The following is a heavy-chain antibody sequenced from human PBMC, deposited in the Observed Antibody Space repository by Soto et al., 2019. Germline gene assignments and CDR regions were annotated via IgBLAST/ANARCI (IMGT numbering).Heavy chain of an antibody. D-gene: IGHD3-10*01. V-gene: IGHV4-39*01. CDR2: IYYSGST. CDR3: ARPHGKLWFGEDGMDV. CDR1: GGSICSSSYY. J-gene: IGHJ6*02. Sequence: SETLSLTCTVSGGSICSSSYYWAWIRQPPGKGLEWIGSIYYSGSTYYNPSLKSRVTISVDTSKNQFSLRLGSVTAADTAVYYSARPHGKLWFGEDGMDVWGQGTTVT.